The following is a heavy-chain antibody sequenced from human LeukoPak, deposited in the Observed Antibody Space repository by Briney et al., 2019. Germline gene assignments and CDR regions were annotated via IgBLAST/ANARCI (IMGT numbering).Heavy chain of an antibody. CDR3: AKARGLIGGAFDI. Sequence: GGSLRLSCAASGFTFSSYSMNWVRQAPGKGLEWVSSISSSSSYIYYADCVKGRFTISRDNSKNSLYLQMNSLRTEDTALYYCAKARGLIGGAFDIWGQGTMVTVSS. D-gene: IGHD3-22*01. CDR1: GFTFSSYS. J-gene: IGHJ3*02. CDR2: ISSSSSYI. V-gene: IGHV3-21*04.